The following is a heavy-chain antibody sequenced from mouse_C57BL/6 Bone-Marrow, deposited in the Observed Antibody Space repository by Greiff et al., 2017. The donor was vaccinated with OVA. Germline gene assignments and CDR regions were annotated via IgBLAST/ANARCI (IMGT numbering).Heavy chain of an antibody. J-gene: IGHJ3*01. CDR1: GYTFTGYW. CDR2: ILPGSGST. V-gene: IGHV1-9*01. Sequence: VQLQESGAELMKPGASVKLSCKATGYTFTGYWIEWVKQRPGHGLEWIGEILPGSGSTNYNEKFKGKATFTADPSSNTAYMQLRSVTTEDSAIYYCARRGYDHDVWLAYWGQGTLGTVAA. CDR3: ARRGYDHDVWLAY. D-gene: IGHD2-4*01.